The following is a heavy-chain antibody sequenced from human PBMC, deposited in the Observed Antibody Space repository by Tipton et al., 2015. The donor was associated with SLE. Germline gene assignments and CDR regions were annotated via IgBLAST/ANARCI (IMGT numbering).Heavy chain of an antibody. D-gene: IGHD6-13*01. CDR3: ARGRLVGRPRRSSWYGGFDL. Sequence: LRLSCTVSGGSISSSSYYWGWIRQPPGKGLEWIGSIYYSGSTYYNPSLKSRVTISVDTSKNQFSLKLNSVTAADTAVYYCARGRLVGRPRRSSWYGGFDLWGQGTLVTVSS. V-gene: IGHV4-39*07. J-gene: IGHJ4*02. CDR1: GGSISSSSYY. CDR2: IYYSGST.